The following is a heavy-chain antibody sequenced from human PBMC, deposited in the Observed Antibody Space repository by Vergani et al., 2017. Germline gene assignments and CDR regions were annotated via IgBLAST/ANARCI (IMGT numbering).Heavy chain of an antibody. CDR3: ASNILPAHYDSSGYYYYYYYMDV. CDR2: INAGNGNT. CDR1: GYTFTSYA. D-gene: IGHD3-22*01. V-gene: IGHV1-3*01. J-gene: IGHJ6*03. Sequence: QVQLVQSGAEVKKPGASVKVSCKASGYTFTSYAMHWVRQAPGQRLEWMGWINAGNGNTKYSQKFQGRVTITRDTSASTAYMELSSLRSEDPAVYYCASNILPAHYDSSGYYYYYYYMDVWGKGTTVTVSS.